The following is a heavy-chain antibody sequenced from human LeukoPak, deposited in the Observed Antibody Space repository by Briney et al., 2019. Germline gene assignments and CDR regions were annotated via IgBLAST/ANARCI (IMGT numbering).Heavy chain of an antibody. Sequence: SETLSLTCTVSGASISGYYWSWLRQPPGKGLEWIGYIYYSGSPNYNPSLKSRVTISVDTSKNQFSLKVTSVTAADTAVYYCARLSVGVVTYAFDIWGQGTMVTVSS. V-gene: IGHV4-59*08. CDR2: IYYSGSP. CDR1: GASISGYY. D-gene: IGHD3-22*01. CDR3: ARLSVGVVTYAFDI. J-gene: IGHJ3*02.